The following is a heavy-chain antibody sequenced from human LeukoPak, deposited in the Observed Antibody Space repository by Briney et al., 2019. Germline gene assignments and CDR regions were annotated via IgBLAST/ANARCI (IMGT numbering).Heavy chain of an antibody. CDR1: GYTFTHYA. CDR2: INAGNGDT. CDR3: ARGYCSTTSCQYYFDY. J-gene: IGHJ4*02. Sequence: ASVTVSCKASGYTFTHYALHWVRQAPGQRVEWMGWINAGNGDTKYSQKFQGRVTITRDTSASTAYMELSSLRSEDTAVYHCARGYCSTTSCQYYFDYWGQGTLVTVSS. D-gene: IGHD2-2*01. V-gene: IGHV1-3*01.